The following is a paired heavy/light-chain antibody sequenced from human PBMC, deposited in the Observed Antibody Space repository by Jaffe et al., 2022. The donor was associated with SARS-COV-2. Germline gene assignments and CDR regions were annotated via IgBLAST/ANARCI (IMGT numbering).Heavy chain of an antibody. J-gene: IGHJ6*03. D-gene: IGHD6-13*01. CDR2: MYPTGTT. CDR3: VRKAAPYYYLDD. V-gene: IGHV4-38-2*02. Sequence: QVQLQESGPGLVKPSETLSLTCSVSGYSISRGYYWGWIRQPPGRGLEWIGCMYPTGTTYYNPSLKPSLKSRVTISVDTSKNQFSLRLSSVTAADTAVYYCVRKAAPYYYLDDWGKGTTVTVSS. CDR1: GYSISRGYY.
Light chain of an antibody. CDR1: QSVSNNY. V-gene: IGKV3-20*01. CDR3: QQYGDSPGLT. CDR2: GAS. J-gene: IGKJ4*01. Sequence: ESVLTQSPGTLSLSPGERAILSCRASQSVSNNYLAWYQQKPGQAPRLLIHGASSRATGIPDRFSGSGSETDFTLTISRLEPEDFAVYYCQQYGDSPGLTFGGGTKVEIK.